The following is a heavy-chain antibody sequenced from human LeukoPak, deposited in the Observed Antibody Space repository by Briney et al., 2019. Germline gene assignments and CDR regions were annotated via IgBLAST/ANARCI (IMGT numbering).Heavy chain of an antibody. J-gene: IGHJ5*01. CDR1: GFTFSSYG. Sequence: GGSLRLSCAASGFTFSSYGMHWVRQAPGKGLEWVAVIWYDGSNKYYADSVKGRFTISRDNSKNTLYLQMNSLRAKDTAVYYCARDNDYGGNPGSWFDSWGQGTLVTVSS. D-gene: IGHD4-23*01. CDR3: ARDNDYGGNPGSWFDS. V-gene: IGHV3-33*01. CDR2: IWYDGSNK.